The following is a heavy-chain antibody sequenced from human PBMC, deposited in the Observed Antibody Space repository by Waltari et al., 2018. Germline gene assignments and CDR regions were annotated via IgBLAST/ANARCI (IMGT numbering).Heavy chain of an antibody. D-gene: IGHD6-13*01. V-gene: IGHV3-23*01. CDR2: VTADSGNT. Sequence: EVQLLESGGGLVQPGGSLILSCPASGLPCSRATMGGVRQAPGKGLEWVSAVTADSGNTDYADAVKGRFTISRDNSENTLYLQMNSLRAEDTAIYYCAKDLRGPGAGTWYFDLWGRGTLVTVSS. CDR3: AKDLRGPGAGTWYFDL. CDR1: GLPCSRAT. J-gene: IGHJ2*01.